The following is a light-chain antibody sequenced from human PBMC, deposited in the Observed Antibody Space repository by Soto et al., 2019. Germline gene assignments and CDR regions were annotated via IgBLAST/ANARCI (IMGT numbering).Light chain of an antibody. CDR2: GAS. CDR1: QSVSDN. CDR3: QYYDSWPPL. J-gene: IGKJ3*01. V-gene: IGKV3-15*01. Sequence: EIVMTQSPTNLSVSPGERATLSCRASQSVSDNLAWYQQKPGQAPRLLIYGASTRATGIPARFSGSGSGTEFTLTISSLQSEDVAVYYCQYYDSWPPLFGPGTKVDIK.